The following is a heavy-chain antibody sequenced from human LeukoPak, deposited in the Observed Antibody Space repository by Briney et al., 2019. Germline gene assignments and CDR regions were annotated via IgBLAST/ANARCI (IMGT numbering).Heavy chain of an antibody. CDR2: IYYSGST. CDR3: SRAGRNRFDP. V-gene: IGHV4-59*01. J-gene: IGHJ5*02. CDR1: GGSLSNYY. Sequence: PSETLSLTCTVCGGSLSNYYWSWLRQYPGQGLEWIGYIYYSGSTTYNSSLKSRVTISVDTSKNQFSLTLTSVTAAGTAVYYCSRAGRNRFDPWGRGTLVTVCS.